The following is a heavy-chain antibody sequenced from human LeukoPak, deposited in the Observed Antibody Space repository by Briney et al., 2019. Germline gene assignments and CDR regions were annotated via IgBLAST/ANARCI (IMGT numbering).Heavy chain of an antibody. CDR3: ARGTGYSYGLYYFDY. CDR1: GGSFSGYY. Sequence: PSETLSLTYAVYGGSFSGYYWSWIRQPPGKGLEWIGEINHSGSTNYNPSLKSRVTISVDTSKNQFSLKLSSVTAADTAVYYCARGTGYSYGLYYFDYWGQGTLVTVSS. V-gene: IGHV4-34*01. D-gene: IGHD5-18*01. CDR2: INHSGST. J-gene: IGHJ4*02.